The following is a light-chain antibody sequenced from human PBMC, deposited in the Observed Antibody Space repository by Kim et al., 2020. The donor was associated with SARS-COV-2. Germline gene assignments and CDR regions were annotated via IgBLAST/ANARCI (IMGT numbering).Light chain of an antibody. J-gene: IGLJ2*01. Sequence: SVSPGQTASFTCSGDKLGDKYACWYKQKPGQSPVLVIYQDSKRPSGIPERFSGSNSGNTATLTISGTQAMDEADYYCQAWDSSTVVFGGGTQLTVL. CDR1: KLGDKY. CDR2: QDS. CDR3: QAWDSSTVV. V-gene: IGLV3-1*01.